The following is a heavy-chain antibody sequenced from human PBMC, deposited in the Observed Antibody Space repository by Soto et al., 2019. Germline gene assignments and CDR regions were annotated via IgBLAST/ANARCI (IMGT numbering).Heavy chain of an antibody. Sequence: QVQLVESGGGVVQPGRSLRLSCVVSGFIFSDYGMHWVRQAPGKGLEWVAAISYHGSNKSYIDSVKGRFTVSRDNSDNTLYLQMSSLRVEDTAVYYCAKIPCREYCSNTHTDFGEWCQGTMVTVS. CDR3: AKIPCREYCSNTHTDFGE. V-gene: IGHV3-30*18. D-gene: IGHD2-2*01. CDR2: ISYHGSNK. CDR1: GFIFSDYG. J-gene: IGHJ3*01.